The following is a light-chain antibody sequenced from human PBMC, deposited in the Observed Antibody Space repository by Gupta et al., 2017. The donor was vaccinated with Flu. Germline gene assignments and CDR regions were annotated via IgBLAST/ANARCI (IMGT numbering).Light chain of an antibody. CDR3: ELWDATTDLRV. J-gene: IGLJ3*02. CDR1: DIGRKN. V-gene: IGLV3-21*02. CDR2: DDR. Sequence: SYVLTQPPSVAVAPGQTAPIICGREDIGRKNVHWYELKPAQAPVLVVYDDRGRPARVPGRFSGSNFGNTATLTIDRVEACDAADYYCELWDATTDLRVFGGGTKLTVL.